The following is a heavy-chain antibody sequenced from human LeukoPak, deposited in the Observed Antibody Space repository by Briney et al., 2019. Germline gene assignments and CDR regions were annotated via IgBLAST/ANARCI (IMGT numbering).Heavy chain of an antibody. J-gene: IGHJ4*02. CDR1: GFTFSSYW. CDR3: ARGRPHGNDY. D-gene: IGHD4-23*01. CDR2: IASDGSST. V-gene: IGHV3-74*01. Sequence: GESLRLSCAASGFTFSSYWMNWVRHATGKGVVWVSRIASDGSSTTYADSVKVRFSISRDNAKNTLYLQMNSLRVVDTAVYYCARGRPHGNDYWGQGTLVTVSS.